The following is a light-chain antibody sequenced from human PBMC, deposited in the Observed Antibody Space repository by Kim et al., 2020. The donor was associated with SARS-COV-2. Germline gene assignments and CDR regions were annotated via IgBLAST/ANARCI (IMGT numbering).Light chain of an antibody. Sequence: GQRVTISCSGSGSNIGSNYVYWYQQLPGTAPKHLIYRNNQRPSGFPDRFSGSKSGTSASLAISGLRSEDEADYYCAAWDDSLSGGVFGGGTQLTV. CDR2: RNN. V-gene: IGLV1-47*01. J-gene: IGLJ3*02. CDR3: AAWDDSLSGGV. CDR1: GSNIGSNY.